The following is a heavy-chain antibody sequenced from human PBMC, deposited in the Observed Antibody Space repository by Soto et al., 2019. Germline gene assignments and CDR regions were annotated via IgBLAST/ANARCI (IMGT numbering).Heavy chain of an antibody. CDR2: IIPILGIA. CDR3: AREGVVVVVPAAPNWFDP. V-gene: IGHV1-69*08. D-gene: IGHD2-2*01. Sequence: QVQLVQSGAEVKKPRSSVKVSCKASGGTFSSYTISWVRQAPGQGLEWMGRIIPILGIANYAQKFQGRVTITADKSTSTAYMELSSLRSEDTAVYYCAREGVVVVVPAAPNWFDPWGQGALVTVSS. J-gene: IGHJ5*02. CDR1: GGTFSSYT.